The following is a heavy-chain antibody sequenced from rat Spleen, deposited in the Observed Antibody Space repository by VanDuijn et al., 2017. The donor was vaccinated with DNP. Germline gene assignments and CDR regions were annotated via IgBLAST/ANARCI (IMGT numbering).Heavy chain of an antibody. CDR3: ASLYLGN. V-gene: IGHV5-7*01. CDR1: GFTVSDFN. D-gene: IGHD1-4*01. J-gene: IGHJ2*01. CDR2: ISYEGSST. Sequence: EVQLVESGGGLVQPGWSLKLSCAASGFTVSDFNMAWVRQAPKKGLEWVAAISYEGSSTWYRDSVKGRFTISRDNAKSNLYLQMDSLRSEDMATYYCASLYLGNWGQGVTVTVSS.